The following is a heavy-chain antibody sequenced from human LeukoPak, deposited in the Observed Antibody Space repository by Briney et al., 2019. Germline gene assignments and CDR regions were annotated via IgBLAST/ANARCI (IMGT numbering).Heavy chain of an antibody. J-gene: IGHJ4*02. CDR2: INTDGTTT. V-gene: IGHV3-74*01. D-gene: IGHD1-1*01. CDR1: GFTFSTYW. Sequence: PGGSLRLSCAASGFTFSTYWMHWVRQAPGKGLVWVSRINTDGTTTTYADSVKGRFTISRDNAKNTLHLQMNSLRVEDTAVYYCVSDHTGHDDYWGQGTLVTV. CDR3: VSDHTGHDDY.